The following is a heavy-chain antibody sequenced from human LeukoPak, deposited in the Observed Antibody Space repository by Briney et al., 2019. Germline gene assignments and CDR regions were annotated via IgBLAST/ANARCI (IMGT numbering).Heavy chain of an antibody. V-gene: IGHV1-2*02. CDR2: INPNSGGT. J-gene: IGHJ4*02. CDR3: ARAMGEVQLWLLCSVY. Sequence: GASVKVSCKASGYTYTGYYMHWVRQAPGQGLEWMGWINPNSGGTNYAQKFQGRVTMTRDTSISTAYTELSRLRSDDTAVYYCARAMGEVQLWLLCSVYWGQGTLVTVSS. CDR1: GYTYTGYY. D-gene: IGHD5-18*01.